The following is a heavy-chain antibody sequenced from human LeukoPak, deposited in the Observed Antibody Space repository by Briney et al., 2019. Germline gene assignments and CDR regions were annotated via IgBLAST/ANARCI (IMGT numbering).Heavy chain of an antibody. CDR2: ISRSNTI. CDR3: ARVGYYDFWSGLIPHTYYMDV. V-gene: IGHV3-48*01. Sequence: GGSLRLSCAASGFTFSTYSMNWVRQAPGKGLEWVSYISRSNTIYYADSVKGRFTVSRDNANDSLFLQMNSLRAEDTAVYYCARVGYYDFWSGLIPHTYYMDVWGKGTTVTVSS. J-gene: IGHJ6*03. D-gene: IGHD3-3*01. CDR1: GFTFSTYS.